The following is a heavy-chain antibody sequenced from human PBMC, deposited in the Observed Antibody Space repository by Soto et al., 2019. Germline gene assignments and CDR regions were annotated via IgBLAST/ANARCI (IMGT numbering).Heavy chain of an antibody. Sequence: QVPLVQSGAEVKQPGASVKVSCKASGYTFTSYGISWVRQAPGQGLEWMGWISAYNGNTNYAQKLQGRVTMTTDTSTSTAYMELRSLRSDDTAVYYCARDVNGDPSTLYYYGMDVWGQGTTVTVSS. CDR1: GYTFTSYG. D-gene: IGHD4-17*01. CDR3: ARDVNGDPSTLYYYGMDV. J-gene: IGHJ6*02. V-gene: IGHV1-18*01. CDR2: ISAYNGNT.